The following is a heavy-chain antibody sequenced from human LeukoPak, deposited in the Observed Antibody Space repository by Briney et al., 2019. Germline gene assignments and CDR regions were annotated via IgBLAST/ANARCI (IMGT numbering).Heavy chain of an antibody. J-gene: IGHJ4*02. D-gene: IGHD6-13*01. CDR3: ARDVGLPIAAAGDY. CDR1: GFTFSSYE. CDR2: ISSSGSTI. V-gene: IGHV3-48*03. Sequence: GGSLRLSCAASGFTFSSYEMNWVRQAPGKGPEWVSYISSSGSTIYYADSVKGRFTISRDNAKNSLYLQMNSLRAEDTAVYYCARDVGLPIAAAGDYWGQGTLVTASS.